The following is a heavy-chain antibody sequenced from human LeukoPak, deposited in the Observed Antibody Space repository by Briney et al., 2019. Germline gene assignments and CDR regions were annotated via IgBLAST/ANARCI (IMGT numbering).Heavy chain of an antibody. Sequence: GGSLRLSCAASGFTFDDYAMHWVRQAPGKGLEWVSGISWNSGSIGYADSVKGRFTISRDNAKNSLYLQMNSLRAEDTAVYYCASAASYGDYFDYWGQGTLVTVSS. V-gene: IGHV3-9*01. CDR1: GFTFDDYA. D-gene: IGHD4-17*01. CDR3: ASAASYGDYFDY. J-gene: IGHJ4*02. CDR2: ISWNSGSI.